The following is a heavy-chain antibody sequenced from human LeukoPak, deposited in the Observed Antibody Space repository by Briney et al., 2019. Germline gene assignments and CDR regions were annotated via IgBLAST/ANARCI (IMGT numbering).Heavy chain of an antibody. Sequence: GGSLRLPCAASGFTFSIYTMHWVRQAPGKGLEWVANIKQDGSEKYYVDSVKGRFTISRDNAKNSLYLQMNSLRAEDTAVYYCAREYEYYFDYWGQGTLVTVSS. J-gene: IGHJ4*02. V-gene: IGHV3-7*01. D-gene: IGHD2-8*01. CDR3: AREYEYYFDY. CDR2: IKQDGSEK. CDR1: GFTFSIYT.